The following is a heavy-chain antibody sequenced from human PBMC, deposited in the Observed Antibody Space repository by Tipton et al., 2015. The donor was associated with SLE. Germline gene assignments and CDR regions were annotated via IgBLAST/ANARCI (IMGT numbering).Heavy chain of an antibody. CDR2: IYYTGTTT. D-gene: IGHD5-18*01. CDR1: GGSVSSSSKY. CDR3: ARLHGYSYGLNWFDP. Sequence: TLSLTCTVSGGSVSSSSKYWAWIRQPPGKGLEWIGSIYYTGTTTYYNTFLKSRVTMSVDTSKNQFSLRLTSVIAADTAVYYCARLHGYSYGLNWFDPWGQGTLISVSS. J-gene: IGHJ5*02. V-gene: IGHV4-39*07.